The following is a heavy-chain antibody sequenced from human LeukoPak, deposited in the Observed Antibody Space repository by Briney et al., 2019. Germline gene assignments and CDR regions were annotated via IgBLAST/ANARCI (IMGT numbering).Heavy chain of an antibody. D-gene: IGHD5-18*01. Sequence: SETLSLTCTVSGGSISSYYWSWIRQPPGKGLEWIGYIYYSGSTNYNPSLKSRVTISVDTSKNQFSLKLSSVTAADTAVYYCARLGGYSYGDLDYWGQGTLVTVSS. CDR1: GGSISSYY. CDR2: IYYSGST. J-gene: IGHJ4*02. CDR3: ARLGGYSYGDLDY. V-gene: IGHV4-59*01.